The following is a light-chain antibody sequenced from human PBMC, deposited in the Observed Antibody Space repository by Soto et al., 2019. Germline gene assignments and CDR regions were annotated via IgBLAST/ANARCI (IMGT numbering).Light chain of an antibody. V-gene: IGLV2-11*01. CDR1: TSDVGAYKF. J-gene: IGLJ3*02. CDR3: CSYAGNYNWV. Sequence: QSALTQPRSVSASPGQSVTISCSGTTSDVGAYKFVSWYQQHPGKAPKLMIYDVSERPSGVPDRFSGSKSGSTASLTISGLQAEDEADYYCCSYAGNYNWVFGGGTKVTVL. CDR2: DVS.